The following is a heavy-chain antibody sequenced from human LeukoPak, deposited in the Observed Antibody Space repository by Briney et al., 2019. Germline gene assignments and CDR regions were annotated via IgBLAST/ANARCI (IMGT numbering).Heavy chain of an antibody. CDR1: GFSVTNNY. CDR3: ARDREGYYDSSGYYYGYFDY. CDR2: FYVGGAT. J-gene: IGHJ4*02. Sequence: GGSLRLSCAVSGFSVTNNYMSWVRQAPGKGLEWVSVFYVGGATYYADSVKGRFTISRDNAKNSLYLQMNSLRAEDTAVYYYARDREGYYDSSGYYYGYFDYWGQGTLVTVSS. D-gene: IGHD3-22*01. V-gene: IGHV3-53*01.